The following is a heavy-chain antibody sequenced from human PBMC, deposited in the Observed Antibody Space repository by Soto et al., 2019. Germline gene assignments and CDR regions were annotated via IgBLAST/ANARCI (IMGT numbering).Heavy chain of an antibody. D-gene: IGHD5-12*01. Sequence: ASVKVSCKASGYTFTSYGISWVRQAPGQGLEWMGWISAYNGNTNYAQKLQGRVTMTTDTSTSTAYMELRSLRSDDTAVYYCARPGGYSGYVYWAKHDAFDIWGQGTMVTVSS. J-gene: IGHJ3*02. CDR3: ARPGGYSGYVYWAKHDAFDI. CDR2: ISAYNGNT. CDR1: GYTFTSYG. V-gene: IGHV1-18*01.